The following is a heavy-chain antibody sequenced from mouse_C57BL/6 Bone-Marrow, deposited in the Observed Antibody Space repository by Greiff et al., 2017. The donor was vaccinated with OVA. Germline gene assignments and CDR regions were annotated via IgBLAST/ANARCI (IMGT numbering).Heavy chain of an antibody. Sequence: QVTLKESGPGILQSSQTLSLPCSFSGFSLSTSGMGVSWIRQPSGKGLEWLAPIYWDDDKRYNPSLKSRLTISKDTSRNQVFLKITSVDTADTATDYCARRAARITFAYWGQGTLVTVSA. CDR3: ARRAARITFAY. CDR2: IYWDDDK. CDR1: GFSLSTSGMG. J-gene: IGHJ3*01. V-gene: IGHV8-12*01.